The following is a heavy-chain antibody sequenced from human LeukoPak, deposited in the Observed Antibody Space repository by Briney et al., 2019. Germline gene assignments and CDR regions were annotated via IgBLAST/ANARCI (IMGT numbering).Heavy chain of an antibody. CDR2: ISGSGTGT. J-gene: IGHJ4*02. CDR3: AKEAPHTAVLIALPEWNFIDS. Sequence: GGSLRLPCATSGFSISSYAMSWVRQAPGKGLEWVAIISGSGTGTYYAGSVKGRFTVSRDFFTSTLYLEMTSLRADDTAVYFCAKEAPHTAVLIALPEWNFIDSWGRGVLVTVSS. V-gene: IGHV3-23*01. D-gene: IGHD2-21*01. CDR1: GFSISSYA.